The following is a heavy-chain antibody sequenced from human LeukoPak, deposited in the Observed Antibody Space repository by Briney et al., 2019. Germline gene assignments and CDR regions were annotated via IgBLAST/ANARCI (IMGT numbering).Heavy chain of an antibody. CDR1: GFTFSSYA. Sequence: AGGSLRLSCAASGFTFSSYAMSWVRQAPRKGLEWVSAISGSGGSTYYADSVKGRFTISRDNPKNTLYLQMNSLRAEDTAVYYCAKDRGSTSFDPWGQGTLVTVSS. J-gene: IGHJ5*02. V-gene: IGHV3-23*01. CDR2: ISGSGGST. CDR3: AKDRGSTSFDP. D-gene: IGHD2-2*01.